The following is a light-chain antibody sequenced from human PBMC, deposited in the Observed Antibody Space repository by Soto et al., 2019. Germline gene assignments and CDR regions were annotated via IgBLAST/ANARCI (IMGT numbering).Light chain of an antibody. CDR3: QKFNAAPT. V-gene: IGKV1-27*01. CDR2: AAS. J-gene: IGKJ4*01. Sequence: DIQMTQSPSSLSASVGDRVTITCRASQAISNYLAWYQQKPGTVPTLLISAASTLQSGVPSRFSGSGSGTDFTLIISSLQPEDVATSCCQKFNAAPTFGGGTKVEI. CDR1: QAISNY.